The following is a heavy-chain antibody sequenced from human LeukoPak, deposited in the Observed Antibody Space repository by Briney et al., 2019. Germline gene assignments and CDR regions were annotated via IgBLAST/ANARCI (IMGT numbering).Heavy chain of an antibody. CDR3: AREDSPRRGPNKHFEY. J-gene: IGHJ4*02. CDR2: ISSSSTYI. CDR1: GFTFSSYS. D-gene: IGHD1/OR15-1a*01. V-gene: IGHV3-21*01. Sequence: HGGSRRFSCTASGFTFSSYSMNWVRQAPGKGLEWVSAISSSSTYIYYADSVKGRFTISRDNAKNSLYLQMNSLRAEDTAVYYCAREDSPRRGPNKHFEYWGQGTLVTVSS.